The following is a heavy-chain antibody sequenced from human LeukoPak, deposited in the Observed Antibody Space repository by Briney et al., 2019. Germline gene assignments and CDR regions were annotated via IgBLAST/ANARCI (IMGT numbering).Heavy chain of an antibody. Sequence: ASVKVSCKVSGYSLSELSTHWVRQAPGQGLEWVGGFDPGDDETIYAQKFQGRVTMTEDTSTDTAYLELSSLRSEDTAVYFCATEKDLLLGSWGQGTPVTVSS. CDR1: GYSLSELS. J-gene: IGHJ5*01. V-gene: IGHV1-24*01. CDR2: FDPGDDET. D-gene: IGHD1-26*01. CDR3: ATEKDLLLGS.